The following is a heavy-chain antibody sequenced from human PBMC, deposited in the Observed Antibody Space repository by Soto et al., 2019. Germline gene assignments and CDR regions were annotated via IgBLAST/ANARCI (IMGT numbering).Heavy chain of an antibody. J-gene: IGHJ6*03. CDR3: ARQRPPYGDYEPDYYYYYYMDV. Sequence: SETLSLTCTVSGGTISTYYWSWIRQPPGKGLEWIGYIYYSGNTYYNPSLKSRVTISVDTSKNQFSLKLSSVTAADTAVYYCARQRPPYGDYEPDYYYYYYMDVWGKGTTVTVSS. D-gene: IGHD4-17*01. V-gene: IGHV4-59*08. CDR1: GGTISTYY. CDR2: IYYSGNT.